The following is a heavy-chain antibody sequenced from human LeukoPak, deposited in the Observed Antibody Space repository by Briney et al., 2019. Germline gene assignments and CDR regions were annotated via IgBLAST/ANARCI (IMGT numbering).Heavy chain of an antibody. V-gene: IGHV3-23*01. CDR1: GFTFSNRA. CDR3: ARDLDPYCSGGSCYSVFGY. J-gene: IGHJ4*02. CDR2: VSDSGSNT. Sequence: GGSLRLSCAASGFTFSNRAMTWVRQAPGKGLEWVSSVSDSGSNTYYADSVKGRFTISRDNSKNTLYLQMDSLRVEDTAVHYYARDLDPYCSGGSCYSVFGYWGQGTLVTVSS. D-gene: IGHD2-15*01.